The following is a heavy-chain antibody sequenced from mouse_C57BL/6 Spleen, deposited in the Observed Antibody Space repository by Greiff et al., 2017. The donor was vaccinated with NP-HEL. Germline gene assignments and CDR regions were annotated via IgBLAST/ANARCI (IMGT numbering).Heavy chain of an antibody. D-gene: IGHD2-5*01. V-gene: IGHV1-53*01. J-gene: IGHJ4*01. CDR3: ARSGGSKPPYYAMDY. Sequence: VQLQQPGTELVKPGASVKLSCKASGYTFTSYWMHWVKQRPGQGLEWIGNINPSNGGTNYNEKFKSKATLTVDKSSSTAYMQLSSLTSEDSAVYYCARSGGSKPPYYAMDYWGQGTSVTVSS. CDR2: INPSNGGT. CDR1: GYTFTSYW.